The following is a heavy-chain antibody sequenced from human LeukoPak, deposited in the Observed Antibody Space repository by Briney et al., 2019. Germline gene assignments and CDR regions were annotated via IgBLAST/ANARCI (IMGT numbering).Heavy chain of an antibody. CDR2: IKQDGSEK. J-gene: IGHJ4*02. CDR1: GFTVSSNY. D-gene: IGHD6-13*01. CDR3: ARGGYSRDY. Sequence: PGGSLRLSCAASGFTVSSNYMSWVRQAPGKGLEWVANIKQDGSEKYYVDSVKGRFTISRDNAKNSLYLQMNSLRAEDTAIYYCARGGYSRDYWGQGTLVTVSS. V-gene: IGHV3-7*03.